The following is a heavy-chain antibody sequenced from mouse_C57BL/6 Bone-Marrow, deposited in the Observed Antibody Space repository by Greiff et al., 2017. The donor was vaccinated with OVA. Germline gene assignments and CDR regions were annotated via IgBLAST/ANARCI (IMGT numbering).Heavy chain of an antibody. CDR2: INPNNGGT. V-gene: IGHV1-18*01. J-gene: IGHJ4*01. Sequence: VQLQQSGPELVKPGASVKIPCKASGYTFTDYNMDWVKQSHGKSLEWIGDINPNNGGTIYHQKFKGKATLTVDKSSSTAYMELRSLTNEDTAVYYCARRYYGNYSAMDYRGQGTSVTDSS. CDR1: GYTFTDYN. D-gene: IGHD2-1*01. CDR3: ARRYYGNYSAMDY.